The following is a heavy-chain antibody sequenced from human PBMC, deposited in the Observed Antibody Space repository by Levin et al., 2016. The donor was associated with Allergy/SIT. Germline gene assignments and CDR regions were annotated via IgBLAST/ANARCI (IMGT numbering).Heavy chain of an antibody. V-gene: IGHV3-30*14. CDR1: GFAFSSYA. CDR2: ISYDGRTQ. D-gene: IGHD5-18*01. J-gene: IGHJ2*01. Sequence: GGSLRLSCAASGFAFSSYAIHWVRQAPGKGLEWVALISYDGRTQYYADSVMGRFTISRDNSKNTLDLQMNSLRLEDTAVYYCARVERYSYWYFDIWGRGTLVTVSS. CDR3: ARVERYSYWYFDI.